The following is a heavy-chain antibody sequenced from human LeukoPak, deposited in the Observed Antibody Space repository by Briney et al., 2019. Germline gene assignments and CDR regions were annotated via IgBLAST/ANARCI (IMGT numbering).Heavy chain of an antibody. V-gene: IGHV4-39*07. CDR1: GGSISSSSYY. J-gene: IGHJ4*02. Sequence: SETLSLTCTVSGGSISSSSYYWGWIRQPPGKGLEWIGSIYYSGSTYYNPSLKSRVTISVDTSKNQFSLKLSSVTAADTAVYYCARARSVYYYDSSGYYYFDYWGQGTLVTVSS. CDR3: ARARSVYYYDSSGYYYFDY. CDR2: IYYSGST. D-gene: IGHD3-22*01.